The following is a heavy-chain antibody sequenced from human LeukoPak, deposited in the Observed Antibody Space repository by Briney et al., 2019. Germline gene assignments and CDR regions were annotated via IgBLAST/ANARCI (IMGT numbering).Heavy chain of an antibody. Sequence: PGGSLRLSCAASGFTISSYAMSWVRQAPGKGLEWVSAISGSGGSTYYADSVKGRFTISRDNSKNTLYLQMNSLRAEDTAVYYCAKLRRDGYNFPVDYWGQGTLVTVSS. V-gene: IGHV3-23*01. CDR1: GFTISSYA. D-gene: IGHD5-24*01. CDR3: AKLRRDGYNFPVDY. CDR2: ISGSGGST. J-gene: IGHJ4*02.